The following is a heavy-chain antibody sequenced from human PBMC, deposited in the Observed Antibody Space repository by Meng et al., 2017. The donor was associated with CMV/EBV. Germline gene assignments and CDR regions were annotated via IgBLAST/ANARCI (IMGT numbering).Heavy chain of an antibody. D-gene: IGHD2-2*01. CDR2: INHSGST. J-gene: IGHJ4*02. CDR3: AGVGGDIEVVPALGYFDY. V-gene: IGHV4-34*01. Sequence: SETLSLTCAVYGGSFSGYYWSWVRQPPGKGLEWIGEINHSGSTNYNPTLKSRVAISVDTSKNQFSLKLSSVTAADTAVYYCAGVGGDIEVVPALGYFDYWGQGTLVTVSS. CDR1: GGSFSGYY.